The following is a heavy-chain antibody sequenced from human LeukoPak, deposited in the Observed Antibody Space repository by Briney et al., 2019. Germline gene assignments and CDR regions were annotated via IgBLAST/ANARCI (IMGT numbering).Heavy chain of an antibody. J-gene: IGHJ4*02. CDR1: GFTFSSYA. Sequence: GGSLRLSCAASGFTFSSYAMSWVRQAPGKGLEWVSTISGSGGSTYYADSVQGRFTISRDNSKNTLYLQFNSLRAEDTAVYYCARDRNSHDYWGQGTVVTVSS. CDR3: ARDRNSHDY. CDR2: ISGSGGST. D-gene: IGHD1-14*01. V-gene: IGHV3-23*01.